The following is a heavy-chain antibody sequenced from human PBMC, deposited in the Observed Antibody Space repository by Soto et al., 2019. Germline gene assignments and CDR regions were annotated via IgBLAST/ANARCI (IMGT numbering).Heavy chain of an antibody. D-gene: IGHD3-10*01. J-gene: IGHJ4*02. V-gene: IGHV3-30*03. CDR3: ATWFGTFDY. CDR1: GFTFSSYG. CDR2: ISYDGSNK. Sequence: QVQLVKSGGGVVQPGRSLRLSCAASGFTFSSYGMHWVRQAPGKGLEWVAVISYDGSNKYYADSVKGRFTISRDNSKNTLDLQMNSLRAEDTAVYYLATWFGTFDYWGQGTLVTVSS.